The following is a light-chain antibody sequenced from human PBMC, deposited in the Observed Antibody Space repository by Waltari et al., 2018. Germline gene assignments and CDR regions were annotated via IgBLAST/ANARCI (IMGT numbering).Light chain of an antibody. V-gene: IGLV1-51*01. CDR1: ISNIGNKY. Sequence: QSVLTQAPSVSAAPGQKVTISCAGRISNIGNKYLSWYQQFPGTAPKPLIYDNDKRPSGIPDRFSAAKSGTSATLGITGLQTGDEANYYCGTWDTSLSAWVFGGGTKLTVL. CDR2: DND. CDR3: GTWDTSLSAWV. J-gene: IGLJ3*02.